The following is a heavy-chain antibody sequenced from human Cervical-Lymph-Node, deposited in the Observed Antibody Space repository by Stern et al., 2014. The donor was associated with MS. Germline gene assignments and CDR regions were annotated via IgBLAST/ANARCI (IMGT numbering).Heavy chain of an antibody. CDR3: AKHYKYSGYINYFDY. CDR2: ISGSGGST. Sequence: EVQLVESGGGLVQPGGSLRLSCAASGFTFSSYAMSWVRQAPGKGLEWVSGISGSGGSTYYADSVKGRFTISRDNSKNTLYLQMNSLRAEDTALYYCAKHYKYSGYINYFDYWGQGTLVTVSS. J-gene: IGHJ4*02. CDR1: GFTFSSYA. V-gene: IGHV3-23*04. D-gene: IGHD5-12*01.